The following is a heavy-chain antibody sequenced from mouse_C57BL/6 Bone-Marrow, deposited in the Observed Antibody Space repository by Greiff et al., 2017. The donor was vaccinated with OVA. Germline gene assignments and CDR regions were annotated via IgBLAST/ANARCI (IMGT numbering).Heavy chain of an antibody. D-gene: IGHD1-1*02. CDR1: GFTFSDYG. CDR3: ARGGAMDY. Sequence: EVKLMESGGGLVQPGGSLKLSCAASGFTFSDYGMAWVRQAPRQGPEWVAFISNLAYSIYYADTVTGRFTISRENAKNTLYLEMSSLRSEDTAMYYCARGGAMDYWGQGTSVTVSS. V-gene: IGHV5-15*01. J-gene: IGHJ4*01. CDR2: ISNLAYSI.